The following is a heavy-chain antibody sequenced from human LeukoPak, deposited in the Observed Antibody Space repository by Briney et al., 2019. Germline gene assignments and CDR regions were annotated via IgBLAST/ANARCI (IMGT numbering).Heavy chain of an antibody. J-gene: IGHJ3*02. D-gene: IGHD3-16*02. Sequence: GSLRLSCAASGFTFSSYAMSWIRQPPGKGLEWIGEINHSGSTNYNPSLKSRVTISVDTSKNQFSLKLSSVTAADTAVYYCARGPYYDYAWGSYRYDAFDIWGQGTMVTVSS. CDR1: GFTFSSYA. CDR2: INHSGST. V-gene: IGHV4-34*01. CDR3: ARGPYYDYAWGSYRYDAFDI.